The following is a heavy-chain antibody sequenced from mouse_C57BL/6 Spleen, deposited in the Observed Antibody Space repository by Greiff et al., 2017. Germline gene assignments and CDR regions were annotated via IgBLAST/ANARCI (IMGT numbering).Heavy chain of an antibody. V-gene: IGHV14-1*01. CDR2: IDPEDGDT. Sequence: VQLQQSGAELVRPGASVKLSCTASGFNIKDYYMHWVKQRPEQGLEWIGRIDPEDGDTEYAPKIQGKATMTADTSSNTACLQRSSLTSEDTAVYYCTRGSNSVNYYAMDYWGQGTSVTVSS. D-gene: IGHD2-5*01. CDR1: GFNIKDYY. CDR3: TRGSNSVNYYAMDY. J-gene: IGHJ4*01.